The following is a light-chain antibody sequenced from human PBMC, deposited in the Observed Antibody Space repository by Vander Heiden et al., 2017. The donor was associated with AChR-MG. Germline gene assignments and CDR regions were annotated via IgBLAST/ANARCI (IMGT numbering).Light chain of an antibody. J-gene: IGKJ3*01. Sequence: DIQMTQSPSTLSASVGDRVTITCRASQSIGRWLAWYQQKPGKAPKLLIYDASSLESGVPSRFSGSASGTEFTLTISSLQPDDFATYYCQHYNTYSFTFGPGTKVDIK. CDR1: QSIGRW. CDR2: DAS. V-gene: IGKV1-5*01. CDR3: QHYNTYSFT.